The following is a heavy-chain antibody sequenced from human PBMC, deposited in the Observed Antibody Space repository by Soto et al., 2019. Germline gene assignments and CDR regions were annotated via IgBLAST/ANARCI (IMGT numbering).Heavy chain of an antibody. V-gene: IGHV4-39*01. Sequence: QLQLQESGPGLVKPSETLALTCTVSGGSISSSSYYWGWIRQPPGKGLEWIGSIYYSGSTYYNPSLKSRVPISVDTSKNKFPLKLSSVTAADKAVYYCARHESSSWFPGLKNWYFDLWGRGTLVTVSS. J-gene: IGHJ2*01. CDR1: GGSISSSSYY. D-gene: IGHD6-13*01. CDR3: ARHESSSWFPGLKNWYFDL. CDR2: IYYSGST.